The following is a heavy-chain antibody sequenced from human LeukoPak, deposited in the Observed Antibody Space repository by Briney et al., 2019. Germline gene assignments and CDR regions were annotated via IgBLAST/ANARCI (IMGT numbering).Heavy chain of an antibody. CDR2: IKSKTDGGTT. J-gene: IGHJ4*02. CDR1: GFTFSNAW. Sequence: GGSLRLSCAASGFTFSNAWMSWVRQAPGKGLEWAGRIKSKTDGGTTDYAAPVKGRFTISRDDSKNTLYLQMNSLKTEDTAVYYCTSKYFASWGQGTLVTVSS. CDR3: TSKYFAS. V-gene: IGHV3-15*01. D-gene: IGHD3-9*01.